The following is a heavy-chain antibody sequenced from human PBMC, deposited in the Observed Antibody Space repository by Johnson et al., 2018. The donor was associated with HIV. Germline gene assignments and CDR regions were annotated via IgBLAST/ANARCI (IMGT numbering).Heavy chain of an antibody. CDR2: ISYDGSNK. CDR3: TTDRGSSWYPPDAFDI. V-gene: IGHV3-30*04. J-gene: IGHJ3*02. Sequence: QVQLVESGGGVVQPGRSLRLSCAASGFTFSSYAMHWVRQAPGKGLEWVAVISYDGSNKYYADSVKGRFTISRDDSKNTLYLQMNSLKTEDTAVYYCTTDRGSSWYPPDAFDIWGQGTMVTVSS. CDR1: GFTFSSYA. D-gene: IGHD6-13*01.